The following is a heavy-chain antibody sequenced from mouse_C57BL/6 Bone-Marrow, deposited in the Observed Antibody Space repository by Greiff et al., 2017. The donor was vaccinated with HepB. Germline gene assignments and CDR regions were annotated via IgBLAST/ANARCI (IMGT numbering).Heavy chain of an antibody. V-gene: IGHV1-69*01. CDR1: GYTFTSYW. J-gene: IGHJ2*01. Sequence: QVQLQQPGAELVMPGASVKLSCKASGYTFTSYWMHWVKQRPGQGLEWIGEIDPSVSYTNYNQKFKGKSTLTVDKSSSTAYMQLSSLTSEDSAVYYCARFENYYGSSYYFDYWGQGTTLTVSS. CDR2: IDPSVSYT. CDR3: ARFENYYGSSYYFDY. D-gene: IGHD1-1*01.